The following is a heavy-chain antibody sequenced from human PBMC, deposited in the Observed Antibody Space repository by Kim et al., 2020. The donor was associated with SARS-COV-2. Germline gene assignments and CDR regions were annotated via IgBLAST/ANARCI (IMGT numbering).Heavy chain of an antibody. CDR2: ISYDGSNK. CDR3: ARDPLGDYFFDY. V-gene: IGHV3-33*05. J-gene: IGHJ4*02. D-gene: IGHD4-17*01. Sequence: GGSLRLSCAASGFTFSSYGMHWVRQAPGKGLVWVAVISYDGSNKYYADSVKGRFTISRDNSKNTLYLQMNSLRAEDTAVYYCARDPLGDYFFDYWGQGT. CDR1: GFTFSSYG.